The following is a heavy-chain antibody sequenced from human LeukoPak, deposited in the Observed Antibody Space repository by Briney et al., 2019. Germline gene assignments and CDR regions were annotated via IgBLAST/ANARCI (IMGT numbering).Heavy chain of an antibody. D-gene: IGHD3-3*01. CDR2: ISGSGGST. J-gene: IGHJ5*02. V-gene: IGHV3-23*01. CDR1: GVTFSSYA. Sequence: PGGSLRLSCAASGVTFSSYAMSWVRQAPGQGLEWVSAISGSGGSTYYAHSVKGRFTISTDNSKNTLYLQMNSLRAEDTAVYYCAKEQNYDFWSGYYTSGPNWFDPWGQGTLVTVSS. CDR3: AKEQNYDFWSGYYTSGPNWFDP.